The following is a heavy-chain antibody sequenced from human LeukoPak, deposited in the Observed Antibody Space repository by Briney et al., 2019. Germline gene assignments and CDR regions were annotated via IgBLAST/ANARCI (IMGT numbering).Heavy chain of an antibody. J-gene: IGHJ4*02. CDR1: GYTFTGYY. CDR2: INPNSDGT. CDR3: ARRVRGVTLFDY. Sequence: ASVKVSCKASGYTFTGYYMHWVRQAPGQGLEWMGRINPNSDGTNYAQKFQGRVTMTRDTSISTAYMELSRLRSDDTAVYYCARRVRGVTLFDYWGQGTLVTVSS. D-gene: IGHD3-10*01. V-gene: IGHV1-2*06.